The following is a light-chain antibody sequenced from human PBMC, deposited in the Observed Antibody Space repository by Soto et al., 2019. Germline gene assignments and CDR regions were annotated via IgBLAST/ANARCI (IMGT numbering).Light chain of an antibody. CDR1: LSIRSC. V-gene: IGKV1-39*01. CDR3: QQSYSTPRT. Sequence: IRMTQSPSSMSGSXGDVGTSPLRPILSIRSCLNRYQQKPGRAPKVXXYAASSLQTGGPSRFSGSGSATDFTPTISSLQPEDFAAYYGQQSYSTPRTFGQGTKVDIK. J-gene: IGKJ1*01. CDR2: AAS.